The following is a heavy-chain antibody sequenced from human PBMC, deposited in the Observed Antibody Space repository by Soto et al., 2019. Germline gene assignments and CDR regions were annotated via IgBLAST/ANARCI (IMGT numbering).Heavy chain of an antibody. CDR3: DFGNLSSYFYF. CDR2: IWYDGSDK. Sequence: GGSLRLSCAASGFTFSGFGMHWVRQAPGKGLEWVAIIWYDGSDKYYADSVKGRFTISRDNSKNTLYLQMNSLGAEDTAVYHCDFGNLSSYFYFWGQGTSVTVSS. D-gene: IGHD3-16*01. CDR1: GFTFSGFG. V-gene: IGHV3-33*01. J-gene: IGHJ4*02.